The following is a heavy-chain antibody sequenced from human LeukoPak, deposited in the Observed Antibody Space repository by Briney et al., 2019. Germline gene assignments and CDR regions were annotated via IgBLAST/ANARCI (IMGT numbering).Heavy chain of an antibody. J-gene: IGHJ4*02. D-gene: IGHD3-22*01. CDR3: ARLPKLYYYDSHNYCDS. CDR1: GYYFATYW. V-gene: IGHV5-51*01. CDR2: IYPGDSNT. Sequence: GESLEISCQASGYYFATYWIGWVRQVPGKGLEWMAIIYPGDSNTKYNPSFQGQVTISADKSINTAYLHWSSLRASDTAMYYCARLPKLYYYDSHNYCDSWGQGTLVTVSS.